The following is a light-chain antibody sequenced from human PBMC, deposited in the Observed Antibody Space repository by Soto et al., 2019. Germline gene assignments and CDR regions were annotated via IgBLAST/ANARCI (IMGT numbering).Light chain of an antibody. J-gene: IGKJ3*01. CDR1: QAIGSY. V-gene: IGKV1-9*01. Sequence: DLPLNQSPSSLSVSVGDTVTITCRASQAIGSYFAWYQPRPGTAPELLIYSASTLHSGVPSRFSDSVFGTNFTLTISSLQTEDFATYYCQHVDSYPRTFGPGTPVEI. CDR2: SAS. CDR3: QHVDSYPRT.